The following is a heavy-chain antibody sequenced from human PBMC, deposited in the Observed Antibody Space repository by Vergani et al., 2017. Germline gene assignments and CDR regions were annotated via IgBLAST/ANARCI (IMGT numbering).Heavy chain of an antibody. CDR3: AREIHYDFWSGYDY. V-gene: IGHV4-61*02. CDR2: IYTSGST. D-gene: IGHD3-3*01. CDR1: GGSISSGSYY. Sequence: QVQLQESGPGLVKPSQTLSLTCTVSGGSISSGSYYWSWIRQPAGKGLEWIGRIYTSGSTNYNPSLKSRVTISVDTSKNQFSLKLSSVTAADTAVYYCAREIHYDFWSGYDYWGQGTLVTVSS. J-gene: IGHJ4*02.